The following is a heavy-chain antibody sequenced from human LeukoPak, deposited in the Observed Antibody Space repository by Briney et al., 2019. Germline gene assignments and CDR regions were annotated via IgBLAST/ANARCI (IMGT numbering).Heavy chain of an antibody. J-gene: IGHJ4*02. V-gene: IGHV3-23*01. CDR3: AKGLLGYTYGCPDY. Sequence: PGGSLRLSRAASGLHFSSYIMTWVRQAPGKGLEWVSAISGSGGSTYYSDSVKGRFTISRDNSKNSLYLQMNSLRAEDTAVYYCAKGLLGYTYGCPDYWGQGTLVTVSS. D-gene: IGHD5-18*01. CDR2: ISGSGGST. CDR1: GLHFSSYI.